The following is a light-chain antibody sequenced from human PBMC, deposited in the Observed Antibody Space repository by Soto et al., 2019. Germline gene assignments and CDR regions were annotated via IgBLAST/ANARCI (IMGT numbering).Light chain of an antibody. CDR2: GNS. J-gene: IGLJ3*02. CDR3: QSYDSSLSGWV. CDR1: SSNIGAHYD. Sequence: QSVLTQPPSVSGAPGQRVTISCTGSSSNIGAHYDVHWYQQLPGTAPKLLIYGNSNRPSGVPDRFSGSKSGTSASLAITGLQAEDEADYYCQSYDSSLSGWVFGGGTQL. V-gene: IGLV1-40*01.